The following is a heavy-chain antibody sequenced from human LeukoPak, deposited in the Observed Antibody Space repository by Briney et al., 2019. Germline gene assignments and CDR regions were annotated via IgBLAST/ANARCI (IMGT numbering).Heavy chain of an antibody. D-gene: IGHD3-10*01. CDR2: IASDGAS. V-gene: IGHV3-23*01. Sequence: PGGSLRLSCAVSDSSLWSHDMSWVRQTLEKGLEWVSSIASDGASFYADSVRGRFTISRDKSQNILYLQMNSLRADDTARYYCAKGPNFGSWRAVNYWGQGRLVTVSS. J-gene: IGHJ4*02. CDR1: DSSLWSHD. CDR3: AKGPNFGSWRAVNY.